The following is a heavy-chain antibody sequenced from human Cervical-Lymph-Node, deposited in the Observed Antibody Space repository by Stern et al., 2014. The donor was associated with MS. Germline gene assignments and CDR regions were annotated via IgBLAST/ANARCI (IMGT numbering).Heavy chain of an antibody. Sequence: QVQLVQSGTELRKPGSSVNVSCKVSGDTFGNHAISWGRLTPEEGIEWMGWIIPVFGPGRPTQKFQGRLKISADGTSSKVYMRLTSLRLEDTGLYFCARDGPISDLDFWGQGTLVTVSS. V-gene: IGHV1-69*19. CDR2: IIPVFGPG. D-gene: IGHD3-9*01. J-gene: IGHJ4*02. CDR3: ARDGPISDLDF. CDR1: GDTFGNHA.